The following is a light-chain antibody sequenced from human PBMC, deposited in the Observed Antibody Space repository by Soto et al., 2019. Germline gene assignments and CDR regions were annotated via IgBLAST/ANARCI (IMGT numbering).Light chain of an antibody. J-gene: IGLJ2*01. CDR2: LNSDGSH. CDR3: QTWGTGSVV. V-gene: IGLV4-69*01. Sequence: QSVLTQSPSASASLGASVKLTCTLSSGHSNYAIAWHQQQQQKGPRYLMKLNSDGSHSKGDGIPDRFSGSRSGAERYLTISSLQSEDEADYYCQTWGTGSVVFGGGTKVTVL. CDR1: SGHSNYA.